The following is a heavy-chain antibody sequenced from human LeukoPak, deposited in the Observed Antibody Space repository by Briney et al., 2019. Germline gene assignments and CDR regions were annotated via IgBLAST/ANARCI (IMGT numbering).Heavy chain of an antibody. CDR2: IIPIFGTA. D-gene: IGHD6-6*01. Sequence: SVKVSCKASGGTFSSYAISWVRQAPGQGLEWTGGIIPIFGTANYAQKFQGRVTITTDESTSTAYMELSSLRSEDTAVYYCARNEYSSPSSPYYYYMDVWGKGTTVTVSS. V-gene: IGHV1-69*05. CDR3: ARNEYSSPSSPYYYYMDV. CDR1: GGTFSSYA. J-gene: IGHJ6*03.